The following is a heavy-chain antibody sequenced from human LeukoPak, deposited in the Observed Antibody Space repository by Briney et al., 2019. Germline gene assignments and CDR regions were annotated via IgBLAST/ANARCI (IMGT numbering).Heavy chain of an antibody. CDR3: ARAYYSTSWFPH. CDR2: IYTSGST. Sequence: PSQTLSLTCTVSGGSISSGSYYWSWIRQPAGKGLEWIGRIYTSGSTNYNPSLKSRVTISVDTSKNQFSLKLSSVTAADTAVYYCARAYYSTSWFPHWGQGALVTVSS. V-gene: IGHV4-61*02. CDR1: GGSISSGSYY. D-gene: IGHD3-10*01. J-gene: IGHJ5*02.